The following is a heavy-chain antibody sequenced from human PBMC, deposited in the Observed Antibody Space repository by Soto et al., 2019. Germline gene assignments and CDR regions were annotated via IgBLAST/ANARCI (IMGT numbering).Heavy chain of an antibody. CDR1: GGSISSYY. J-gene: IGHJ4*02. Sequence: PSETLSLTCTVSGGSISSYYWSWIRQPPGKGLEWIGYIYYSGSTNYNPSLKSRVTISVDTSKNQFSLKLSSVTAADTAVYYCAREGGAARTPDYWGQGTLVTVSS. V-gene: IGHV4-59*01. CDR3: AREGGAARTPDY. D-gene: IGHD6-6*01. CDR2: IYYSGST.